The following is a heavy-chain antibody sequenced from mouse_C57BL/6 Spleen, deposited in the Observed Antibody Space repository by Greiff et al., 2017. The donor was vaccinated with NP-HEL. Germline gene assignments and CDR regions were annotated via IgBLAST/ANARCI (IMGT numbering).Heavy chain of an antibody. D-gene: IGHD3-2*02. Sequence: QVQLQQSGPELVKPGASVKISCKASGYSFTSYYIHWVKQRPGQGLEWIGWIYPGSGNTKYNEKFKGKATLTADTSSSTAYMQLSSLTSEDSAVYYCARQLRLLYYFDYWGQGTTLTVSS. J-gene: IGHJ2*01. V-gene: IGHV1-66*01. CDR3: ARQLRLLYYFDY. CDR2: IYPGSGNT. CDR1: GYSFTSYY.